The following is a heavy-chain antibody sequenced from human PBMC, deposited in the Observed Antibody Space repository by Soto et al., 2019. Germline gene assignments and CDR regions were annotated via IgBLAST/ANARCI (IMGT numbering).Heavy chain of an antibody. CDR3: ARIGVVLDDAFDI. V-gene: IGHV1-18*01. CDR2: ISAYNANT. CDR1: GYTFTSYG. J-gene: IGHJ3*02. D-gene: IGHD3-3*01. Sequence: QVQLVPSGAAVKKPVASVKVSCTTSGYTFTSYGISWVRQAPGQGLERMGWISAYNANTHYAQKLQSIVTMTTDTSTSTAYMARRSLRYDDTAVYYCARIGVVLDDAFDIWGQGTMVTVSS.